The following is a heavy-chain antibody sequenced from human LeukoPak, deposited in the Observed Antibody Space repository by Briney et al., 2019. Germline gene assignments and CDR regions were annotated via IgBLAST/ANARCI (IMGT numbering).Heavy chain of an antibody. CDR3: ARDLPPYYFDY. V-gene: IGHV1-69*04. CDR1: GGIFSSYA. Sequence: ASVKVSCKASGGIFSSYAISWVRQGPGQGLEWMGRIIPILGIANYAQKFQGRVTITADKSTSTAYMDLSSLRSEDTAVYYCARDLPPYYFDYWGQGTLVTVSS. CDR2: IIPILGIA. J-gene: IGHJ4*02.